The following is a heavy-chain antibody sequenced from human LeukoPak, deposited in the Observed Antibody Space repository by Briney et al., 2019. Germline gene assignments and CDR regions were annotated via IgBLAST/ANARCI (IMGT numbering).Heavy chain of an antibody. CDR3: ARDIDSSGYYGIDNWFDP. J-gene: IGHJ5*02. D-gene: IGHD3-22*01. CDR2: IIPIFGTA. CDR1: GGTFSSYA. Sequence: ASVKVSCKASGGTFSSYAISWVRQAPGQGLEWMEGIIPIFGTANYAQKFQGRVTITTDESTSTAYMELSSLRSEDTAVYYCARDIDSSGYYGIDNWFDPWGQGTLVTVSS. V-gene: IGHV1-69*05.